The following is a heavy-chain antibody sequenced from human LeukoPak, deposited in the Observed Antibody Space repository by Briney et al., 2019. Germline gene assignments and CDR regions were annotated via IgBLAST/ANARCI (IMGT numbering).Heavy chain of an antibody. V-gene: IGHV3-23*01. D-gene: IGHD6-13*01. Sequence: GGSLRLSCAASGFTFSGYAMSWVRQAPGKGLEWVSAISGSGGSTYYADSVKGRFTISRDNSKNTLYPQMNSLRAEDTAVYYCAKEWDSSSWCLDYWGQGTLVTVSS. CDR1: GFTFSGYA. J-gene: IGHJ4*02. CDR3: AKEWDSSSWCLDY. CDR2: ISGSGGST.